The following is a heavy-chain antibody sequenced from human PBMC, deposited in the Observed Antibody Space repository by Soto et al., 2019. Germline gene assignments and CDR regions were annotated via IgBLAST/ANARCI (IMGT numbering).Heavy chain of an antibody. CDR3: ARHETTSYSSGWYHFDY. CDR2: IYYSGST. V-gene: IGHV4-39*01. J-gene: IGHJ4*02. CDR1: GGSISSSSYY. D-gene: IGHD6-19*01. Sequence: QLQLQESGPGLVKPSETLSLTCTVSGGSISSSSYYWGWIRQPPGKGLEWIGSIYYSGSTYYNPSLKSRVTISVDTSKNHFSLKLSSVTAADTAVYYCARHETTSYSSGWYHFDYWGQGTLVTVSS.